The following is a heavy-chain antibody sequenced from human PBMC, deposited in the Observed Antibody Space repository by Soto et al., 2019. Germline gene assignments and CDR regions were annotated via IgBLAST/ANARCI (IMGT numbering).Heavy chain of an antibody. CDR2: IFSNDEK. D-gene: IGHD6-19*01. CDR3: ARPAAWGSSLKPAGWFDA. J-gene: IGHJ5*02. CDR1: GFSLSNGRRG. V-gene: IGHV2-26*01. Sequence: QVTLKESGPVLVKPTETLTLTCTVSGFSLSNGRRGVSWIRQPPGKALEWLAHIFSNDEKRFNTSLKSRLTISKDTSKSQVVLIMTNMEPVDTAAYYCARPAAWGSSLKPAGWFDACGQGTLVPVSS.